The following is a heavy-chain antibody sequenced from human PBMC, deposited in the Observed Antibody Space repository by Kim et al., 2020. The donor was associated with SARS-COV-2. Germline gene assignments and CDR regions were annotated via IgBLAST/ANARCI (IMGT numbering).Heavy chain of an antibody. J-gene: IGHJ5*02. CDR2: ISAYNGNT. CDR3: ARDRGDTAMDNWFDP. V-gene: IGHV1-18*01. CDR1: GYTFTSYG. D-gene: IGHD5-18*01. Sequence: ASVKVSCKASGYTFTSYGISWVRQAPGQGLEWMGWISAYNGNTNYAQKLQGRVTMTTDTSTSTAYMELRSLRSDDTAVYYCARDRGDTAMDNWFDPWGQGTLVTVSS.